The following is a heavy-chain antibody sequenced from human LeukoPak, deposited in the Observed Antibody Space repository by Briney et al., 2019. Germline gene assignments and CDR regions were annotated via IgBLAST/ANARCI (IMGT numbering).Heavy chain of an antibody. Sequence: PGGSLRLSCAASGFTFSNIWMNWVRQAPGKGLEWVGRIQSKTDGGTTENAAPVKGRFTISRDDSKTTLYLQMNSLKTEDTAVYYCATLTVRGVINIWGQGTLVTVSS. D-gene: IGHD3-10*01. J-gene: IGHJ4*02. CDR2: IQSKTDGGTT. CDR3: ATLTVRGVINI. V-gene: IGHV3-15*01. CDR1: GFTFSNIW.